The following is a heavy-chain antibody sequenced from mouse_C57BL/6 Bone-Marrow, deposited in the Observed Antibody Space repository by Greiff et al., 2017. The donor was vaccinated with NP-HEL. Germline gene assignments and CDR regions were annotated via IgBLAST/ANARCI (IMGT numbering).Heavy chain of an antibody. CDR2: IDPSDSYT. CDR1: GYTFTSYW. Sequence: QVQLQQPGAELVRPGTSVKLSCKASGYTFTSYWMHWVKQRPGQGLEWIGVIDPSDSYTNYNQKFKGKATLTVDTSSSTAYMQLSSLTSEDSAVYYCARRTFTTVVARDAMDYGDQGTSVTVSS. D-gene: IGHD1-1*01. J-gene: IGHJ4*01. V-gene: IGHV1-59*01. CDR3: ARRTFTTVVARDAMDY.